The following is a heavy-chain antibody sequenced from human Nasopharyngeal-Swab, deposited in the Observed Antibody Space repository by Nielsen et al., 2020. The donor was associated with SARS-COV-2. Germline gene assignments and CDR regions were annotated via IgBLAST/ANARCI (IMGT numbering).Heavy chain of an antibody. CDR2: IKQDGSEK. J-gene: IGHJ4*02. CDR1: GFTFSSYW. V-gene: IGHV3-7*04. Sequence: GESLKISCAASGFTFSSYWMSWVRKAPGKRLEWVANIKQDGSEKYYVDSVKGRFTISRDNAKNSLYLQMNSLRAEDTAVYYCARGSGSSPRYWGQGTLVTVSS. CDR3: ARGSGSSPRY. D-gene: IGHD1-26*01.